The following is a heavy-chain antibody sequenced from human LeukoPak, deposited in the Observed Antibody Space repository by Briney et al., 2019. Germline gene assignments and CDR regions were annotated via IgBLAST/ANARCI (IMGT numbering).Heavy chain of an antibody. CDR2: INPNSGGT. V-gene: IGHV1-2*02. CDR1: GYTFTGYY. J-gene: IGHJ6*03. D-gene: IGHD5-18*01. Sequence: ASVKVSCKASGYTFTGYYMHWVRQAPGQGLEWMGWINPNSGGTNYAQKFQGRVTMTRDTSISTAYMELSSLRSEDTAVYYCAADRGYSYGLYYYMDVWGKGTTVTVSS. CDR3: AADRGYSYGLYYYMDV.